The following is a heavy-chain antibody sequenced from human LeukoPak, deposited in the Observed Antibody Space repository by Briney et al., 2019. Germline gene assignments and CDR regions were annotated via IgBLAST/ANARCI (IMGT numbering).Heavy chain of an antibody. J-gene: IGHJ6*03. D-gene: IGHD3-16*01. Sequence: PSETPSLTCGVSGGSFSEYYWSWIRQSPGKGLEWIGEINDSEGTNYNPSFKSRVTISVDTSNNQFSLNLTSVTAADTAIYYCARGSGGEGGTVFYYYFLDVWGEGTTVTVSS. CDR2: INDSEGT. CDR3: ARGSGGEGGTVFYYYFLDV. V-gene: IGHV4-34*01. CDR1: GGSFSEYY.